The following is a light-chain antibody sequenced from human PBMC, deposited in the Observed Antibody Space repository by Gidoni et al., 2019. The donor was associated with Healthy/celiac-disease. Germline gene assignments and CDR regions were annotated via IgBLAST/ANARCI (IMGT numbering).Light chain of an antibody. Sequence: EIVMTQSQATLSVSPGERATPSCRASQSVSSNLAWYQQKPGQAPRLLIYGAPTRATGIPARFSGSGSGTEFTLTISSLQSEDFAVYYCQQYNNWPPLTFXGXTKVEIK. CDR3: QQYNNWPPLT. CDR1: QSVSSN. CDR2: GAP. J-gene: IGKJ4*01. V-gene: IGKV3-15*01.